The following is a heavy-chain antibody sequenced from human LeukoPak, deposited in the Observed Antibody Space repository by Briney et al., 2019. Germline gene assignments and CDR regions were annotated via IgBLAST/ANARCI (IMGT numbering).Heavy chain of an antibody. D-gene: IGHD6-13*01. V-gene: IGHV3-23*01. J-gene: IGHJ4*02. CDR2: ISGSGGST. CDR1: GFTFSSYA. CDR3: AKDRWYSSPRGDLDY. Sequence: AGGSLRLSCAASGFTFSSYAMSWVRQAPGKGLEWVSAISGSGGSTYYADSVKGRFTISRDNSKNTLYLQMNSLRAEDTAVYYCAKDRWYSSPRGDLDYWGQGTLVTVSS.